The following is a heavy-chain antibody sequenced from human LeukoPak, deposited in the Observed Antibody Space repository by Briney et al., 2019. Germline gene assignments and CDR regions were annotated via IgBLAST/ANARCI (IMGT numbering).Heavy chain of an antibody. V-gene: IGHV3-48*01. CDR2: ISSSSSTI. CDR1: GFTFSSYS. CDR3: ARSHKQQLVDFDY. D-gene: IGHD6-13*01. Sequence: GGSLRLSCAASGFTFSSYSMNWVRQAPGKGLEWVSYISSSSSTIYYADSVKGRFTISRDNAKNSLYLQMNSLRAEDTAVYYYARSHKQQLVDFDYWGQGTLVTVSS. J-gene: IGHJ4*02.